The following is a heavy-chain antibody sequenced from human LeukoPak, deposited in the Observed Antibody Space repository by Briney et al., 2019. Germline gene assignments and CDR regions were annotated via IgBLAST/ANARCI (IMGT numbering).Heavy chain of an antibody. CDR3: AKDLSRGRGFGRVDY. CDR2: FIGSGGSQ. D-gene: IGHD3-10*01. Sequence: GSSVRLFGAACGVGFGSCSRSWVRQATGNVLEWVSAFIGSGGSQYYDDSVKGRFTISRDNSKTTLYMQMNSLRAEDTAVYYCAKDLSRGRGFGRVDYWGQGTLVTVSS. J-gene: IGHJ4*02. CDR1: GVGFGSCS. V-gene: IGHV3-23*01.